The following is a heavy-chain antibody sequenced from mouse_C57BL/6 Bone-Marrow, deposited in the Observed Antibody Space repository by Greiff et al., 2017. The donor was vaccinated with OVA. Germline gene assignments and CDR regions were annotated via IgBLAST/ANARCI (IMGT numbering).Heavy chain of an antibody. CDR1: GYTFTDYE. D-gene: IGHD2-5*01. V-gene: IGHV1-15*01. CDR3: TRSYSNYGDFDY. CDR2: IDPETGGT. J-gene: IGHJ2*01. Sequence: VQLQQSGAELVRPGASVTLSCKASGYTFTDYEMHWVKQTPVHGLEWIGAIDPETGGTAYNQKFKGKAIVTADRSSSTAYMELRSLTSEDSAVYYCTRSYSNYGDFDYWGQGTTLTVSS.